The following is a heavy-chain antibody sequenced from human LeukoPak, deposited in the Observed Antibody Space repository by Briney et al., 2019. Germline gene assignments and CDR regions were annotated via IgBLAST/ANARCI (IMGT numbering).Heavy chain of an antibody. CDR1: GFTFSDYY. Sequence: RGSLRLSCAASGFTFSDYYMSWIRQAPGKGLEWVSYISSSGSTIYYADSVKGRFTISRDNAKNSLYLQMNSLRAEDTAVYYCARDLITGTVNYWGQGTLVTVSS. V-gene: IGHV3-11*01. D-gene: IGHD1-7*01. J-gene: IGHJ4*02. CDR2: ISSSGSTI. CDR3: ARDLITGTVNY.